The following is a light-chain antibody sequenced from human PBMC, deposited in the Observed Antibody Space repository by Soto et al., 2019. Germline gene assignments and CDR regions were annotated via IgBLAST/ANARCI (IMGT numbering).Light chain of an antibody. CDR2: EVS. CDR3: MQSVRLPYT. Sequence: DIVMTQTTLSLSVTPAQPASISCKSSQTLLRSDGKTYLYWYLQKPGQPPQLLISEVSNQFSGVPDKLSGSGSETEFTLKISWVEAEDVGVYYCMQSVRLPYTFGQGTKLQIK. V-gene: IGKV2D-29*01. CDR1: QTLLRSDGKTY. J-gene: IGKJ2*01.